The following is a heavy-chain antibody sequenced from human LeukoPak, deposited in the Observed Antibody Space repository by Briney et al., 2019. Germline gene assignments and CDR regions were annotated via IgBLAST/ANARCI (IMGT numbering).Heavy chain of an antibody. CDR3: AREAITMVREEPFDY. Sequence: SETLSLTRTVSGGSISSYYWSWIRQPPGKGLEWIGYIYYSGSTNYNPSLKSRVTISVDTSKNQFSLKLSSVTAADTAVYYCAREAITMVREEPFDYWGHGSLVTVSS. CDR1: GGSISSYY. CDR2: IYYSGST. D-gene: IGHD3-10*01. J-gene: IGHJ4*01. V-gene: IGHV4-59*01.